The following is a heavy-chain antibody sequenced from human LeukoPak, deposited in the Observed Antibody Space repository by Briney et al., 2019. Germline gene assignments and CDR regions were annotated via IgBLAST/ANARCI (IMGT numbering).Heavy chain of an antibody. CDR3: TWSLDY. Sequence: GGSLRLSCAASGLSFSTYWMHWVRQAPGKGLMWVAHVNSDGSTTSYADSVKGRFTISRDNAKNTVYLQMNSLSAEDTAIYYCTWSLDYWGQGTLVTVSS. V-gene: IGHV3-74*01. CDR1: GLSFSTYW. CDR2: VNSDGSTT. J-gene: IGHJ4*02.